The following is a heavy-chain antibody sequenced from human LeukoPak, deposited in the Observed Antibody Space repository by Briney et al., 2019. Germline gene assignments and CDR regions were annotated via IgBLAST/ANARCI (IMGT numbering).Heavy chain of an antibody. V-gene: IGHV1-8*01. CDR3: ARQFSLAGALGIDH. J-gene: IGHJ4*02. CDR2: MNPNSGNT. D-gene: IGHD6-13*01. Sequence: ASVKVSCKASGYTFTSYDINWVRQATGQGLEWMGWMNPNSGNTGYAQKFQGRVTMTRNTSISTAYMELSSLRSEDTAVYYCARQFSLAGALGIDHWGQGTLVTISS. CDR1: GYTFTSYD.